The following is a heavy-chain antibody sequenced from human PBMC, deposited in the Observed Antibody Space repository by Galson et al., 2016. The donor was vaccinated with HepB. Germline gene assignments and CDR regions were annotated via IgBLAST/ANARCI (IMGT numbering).Heavy chain of an antibody. Sequence: SVKVSCKASGYPFTTYYIHWVRQAPGQGLEYMGLIYPTDHSTAYAPRFEGRVTMTGSASMDTAYMELSSLESEDTAVYFCARAAGAGVTSTTYYFDYWGQGTLVTVSS. J-gene: IGHJ4*02. D-gene: IGHD4-11*01. CDR1: GYPFTTYY. CDR2: IYPTDHST. CDR3: ARAAGAGVTSTTYYFDY. V-gene: IGHV1-46*01.